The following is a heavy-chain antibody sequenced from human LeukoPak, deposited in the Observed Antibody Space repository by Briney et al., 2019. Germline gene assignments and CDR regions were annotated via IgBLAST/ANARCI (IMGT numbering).Heavy chain of an antibody. J-gene: IGHJ4*02. D-gene: IGHD3-22*01. CDR1: GFTFSSYW. CDR2: INSDGSST. CDR3: ARDPPNHYYDSSGLPDY. V-gene: IGHV3-74*01. Sequence: QTGGSLSLSCAASGFTFSSYWMHWVRKAPGKGLVWFSRINSDGSSTSYADSVKGRFTISRDNAKNTLYLQMNSLRAEDTAVYYCARDPPNHYYDSSGLPDYWGQGTLVTVSS.